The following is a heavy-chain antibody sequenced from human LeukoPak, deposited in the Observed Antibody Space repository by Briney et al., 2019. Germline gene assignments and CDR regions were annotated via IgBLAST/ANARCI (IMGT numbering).Heavy chain of an antibody. D-gene: IGHD4-17*01. J-gene: IGHJ3*02. CDR1: GFTFSAYA. Sequence: GGSLRLSCTASGFTFSAYAMMWVRQAPGKGPEWVSAIRGGGTSEFYADSVKGRFRISRDNSKDTLFLQMNSLRAEDTAVYYCAREPNGDYIGAFDMWGPGTMVTVSS. CDR2: IRGGGTSE. CDR3: AREPNGDYIGAFDM. V-gene: IGHV3-23*01.